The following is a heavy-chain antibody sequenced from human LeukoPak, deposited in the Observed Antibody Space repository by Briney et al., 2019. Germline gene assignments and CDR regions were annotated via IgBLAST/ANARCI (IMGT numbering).Heavy chain of an antibody. CDR1: AFTFSYYA. V-gene: IGHV3-23*01. CDR2: ISGSGST. CDR3: AKGIEEEFDY. J-gene: IGHJ4*02. Sequence: SGGSLRLSCAASAFTFSYYAMSWVRQAPGRGLEWVSAISGSGSTHYADSVKGRFTISRDNSKNTLYLQMNSLRDEDTAVYYCAKGIEEEFDYWGQGTLVTVSS. D-gene: IGHD2/OR15-2a*01.